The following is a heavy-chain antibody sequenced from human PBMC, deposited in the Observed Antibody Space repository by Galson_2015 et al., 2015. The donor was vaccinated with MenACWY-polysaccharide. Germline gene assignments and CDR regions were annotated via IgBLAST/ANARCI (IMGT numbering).Heavy chain of an antibody. V-gene: IGHV3-9*01. CDR3: ARSIHSGSYYDDY. CDR2: ISWNSGSI. Sequence: SLRLSCAASGFTFDDYAMHWVRQAPGKGLEWVSGISWNSGSIGYADSVKGRFTISRDNAKNSLYLQMNSLKTEDTAVYYCARSIHSGSYYDDYWGQGTLVTVSS. D-gene: IGHD1-26*01. CDR1: GFTFDDYA. J-gene: IGHJ4*02.